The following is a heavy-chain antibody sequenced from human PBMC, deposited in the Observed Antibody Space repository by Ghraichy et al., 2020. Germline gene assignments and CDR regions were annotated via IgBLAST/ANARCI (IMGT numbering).Heavy chain of an antibody. CDR2: ISGSGGST. D-gene: IGHD3-9*01. CDR1: GFTFSSYA. CDR3: AKFPYYDILTGYYPFDY. J-gene: IGHJ4*02. V-gene: IGHV3-23*01. Sequence: GGSLRLSCAASGFTFSSYAMSWVRQAQGKGLEWGSAISGSGGSTYYADSVKGRFTISRDNSKNTLYLQMNSLRAEDTAVYYCAKFPYYDILTGYYPFDYWGQGPLVSVSS.